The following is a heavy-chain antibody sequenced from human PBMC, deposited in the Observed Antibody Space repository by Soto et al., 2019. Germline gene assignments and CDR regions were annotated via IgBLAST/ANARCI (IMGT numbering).Heavy chain of an antibody. Sequence: PSETLSLTCAVSGGSISSSNWWSWVRQPPGKGLEWIGEIYHSGSTNYNPSLKSRVTISVDKSKNQFSLKLSSVTAADTAVYYCARGRRTGSSWYGGNYFDYWGQGTLVTVS. V-gene: IGHV4-4*02. D-gene: IGHD6-13*01. CDR3: ARGRRTGSSWYGGNYFDY. CDR2: IYHSGST. CDR1: GGSISSSNW. J-gene: IGHJ4*02.